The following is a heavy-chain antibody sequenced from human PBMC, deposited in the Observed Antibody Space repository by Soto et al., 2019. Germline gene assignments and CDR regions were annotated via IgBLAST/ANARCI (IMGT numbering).Heavy chain of an antibody. D-gene: IGHD2-2*01. V-gene: IGHV3-30*18. CDR3: AKGSSSVYYYYYGMDV. CDR2: ISSDESKK. J-gene: IGHJ6*02. Sequence: GGSLRLSCAASGFNFRSYGMHWVRQAPGKGLEWVAVISSDESKKYYVDSLKGRFTISRDNSKNTLYLQMNSLRPDDTAVYYCAKGSSSVYYYYYGMDVWGQGTTVTVSS. CDR1: GFNFRSYG.